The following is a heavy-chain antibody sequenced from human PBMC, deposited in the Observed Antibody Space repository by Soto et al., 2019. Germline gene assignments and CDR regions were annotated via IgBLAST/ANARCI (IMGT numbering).Heavy chain of an antibody. CDR2: IHHSGST. D-gene: IGHD2-15*01. J-gene: IGHJ4*02. Sequence: PSETLSLTCAVYGGSLSGSYWSWIRQPPGTGLEWIGEIHHSGSTYYNPSLKGRVTLSVDTSKNQFSLNLNSVTAADTAVYYCASPGYCSDGTCYPDYWGQGTLVTVSS. CDR1: GGSLSGSY. V-gene: IGHV4-34*01. CDR3: ASPGYCSDGTCYPDY.